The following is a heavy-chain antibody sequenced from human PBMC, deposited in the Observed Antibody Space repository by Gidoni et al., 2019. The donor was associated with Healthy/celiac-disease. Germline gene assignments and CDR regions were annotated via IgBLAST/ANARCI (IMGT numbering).Heavy chain of an antibody. J-gene: IGHJ4*02. V-gene: IGHV3-21*01. D-gene: IGHD6-19*01. Sequence: EVQLVESGGGLVKPGGSLRLSCASSGFTFLSNSMNWVRQAPGKGVGWVSSISSSSGCIYYSDSVKSRFTISRDNAKNSLYLQMNSLRAEDTAVYYCARSAGQYSCGQGDYWGQGTLVTVSS. CDR2: ISSSSGCI. CDR3: ARSAGQYSCGQGDY. CDR1: GFTFLSNS.